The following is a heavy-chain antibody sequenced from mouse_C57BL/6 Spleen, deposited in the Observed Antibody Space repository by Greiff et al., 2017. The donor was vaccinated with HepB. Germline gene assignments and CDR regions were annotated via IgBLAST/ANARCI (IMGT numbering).Heavy chain of an antibody. CDR3: TTDYGSPFAY. CDR2: IDPENGDT. D-gene: IGHD1-1*01. J-gene: IGHJ3*01. CDR1: GFNIKDDY. V-gene: IGHV14-4*01. Sequence: EVQLQQSGAELVRPGASVKLSCTASGFNIKDDYMHWVKQRPEQGLEWIGWIDPENGDTEYASKFQGKATITADTSSNTAYLQLSSLTSEDTAVYYSTTDYGSPFAYWGQGTLVTVSA.